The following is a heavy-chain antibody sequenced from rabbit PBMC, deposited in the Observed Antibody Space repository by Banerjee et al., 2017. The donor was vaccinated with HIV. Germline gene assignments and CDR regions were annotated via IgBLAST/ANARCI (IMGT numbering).Heavy chain of an antibody. J-gene: IGHJ4*01. CDR3: ARDTSAWGTDGFNL. CDR1: GFSFSSSYY. D-gene: IGHD4-1*01. Sequence: QEQLEESGGDLVKPEGSLTLTCTASGFSFSSSYYMCWVRQAPGKGLEWIGCIYAGSGRTYYASWAKGRFTISKTSSTTVTLQMTSLTAADTATYFCARDTSAWGTDGFNLWGPGTLVTVS. CDR2: IYAGSGRT. V-gene: IGHV1S45*01.